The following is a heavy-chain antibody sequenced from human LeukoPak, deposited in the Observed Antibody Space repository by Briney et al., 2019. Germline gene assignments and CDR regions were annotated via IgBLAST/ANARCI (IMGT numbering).Heavy chain of an antibody. V-gene: IGHV1-69*06. Sequence: SVKVSCKASGGTFSSYAISWVRQAPGQGLEWMGGIIPIFGTANYAQKFQGRVTITADKSTSTAYMELSSLRSEDTAVYYCARDQGGRYSGYEIEPVYYYYHMDVWGKGTTVTVSS. D-gene: IGHD5-12*01. J-gene: IGHJ6*03. CDR3: ARDQGGRYSGYEIEPVYYYYHMDV. CDR2: IIPIFGTA. CDR1: GGTFSSYA.